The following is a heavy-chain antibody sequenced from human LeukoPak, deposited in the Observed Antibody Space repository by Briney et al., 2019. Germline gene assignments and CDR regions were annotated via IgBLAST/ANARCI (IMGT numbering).Heavy chain of an antibody. CDR3: ARDKGYHFDY. D-gene: IGHD6-13*01. V-gene: IGHV4-59*01. CDR2: IYYSGST. J-gene: IGHJ4*02. Sequence: SETLSLTCTVSGGSISSYYWNWIRQPPGEGLEWTGSIYYSGSTNYNPSLKSRVTILLDTSKNQFSLRLSSVTAADTAVYYCARDKGYHFDYWGQGSLATVSS. CDR1: GGSISSYY.